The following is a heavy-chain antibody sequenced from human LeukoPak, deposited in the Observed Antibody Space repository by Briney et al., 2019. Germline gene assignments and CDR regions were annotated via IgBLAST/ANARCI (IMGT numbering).Heavy chain of an antibody. CDR1: GFTFSSYS. Sequence: KPGGSLRLSRAGSGFTFSSYSMNWVRQAPGKGLEWVSSMGSSSSNSYYADSVKGRFIISRDNAKNSLFLQMNSLRAEDTALYYCVRELGAAAAGAFDVWGQGTLVTVSS. CDR2: MGSSSSNS. J-gene: IGHJ3*01. CDR3: VRELGAAAAGAFDV. D-gene: IGHD2-2*01. V-gene: IGHV3-21*01.